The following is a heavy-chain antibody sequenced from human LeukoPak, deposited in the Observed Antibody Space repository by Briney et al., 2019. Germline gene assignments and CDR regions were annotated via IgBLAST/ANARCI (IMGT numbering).Heavy chain of an antibody. Sequence: ASVKVSCKASGYTFTSYAMHWVRQAPGQRLEWMGWINAGNGNTKYSQKFQGRVTITRDTSASTAYMELSSLRSEDTAVYYCAFSFGYSYVWDAVDCWGQGTLVTVSS. CDR2: INAGNGNT. CDR3: AFSFGYSYVWDAVDC. D-gene: IGHD5-18*01. CDR1: GYTFTSYA. J-gene: IGHJ4*02. V-gene: IGHV1-3*01.